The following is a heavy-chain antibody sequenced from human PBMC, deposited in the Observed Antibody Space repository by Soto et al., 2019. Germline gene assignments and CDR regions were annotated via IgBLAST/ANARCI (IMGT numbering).Heavy chain of an antibody. J-gene: IGHJ6*02. CDR1: GFTFSSYS. CDR3: APMGV. V-gene: IGHV3-23*01. CDR2: ISGSDNST. Sequence: LRLSCGASGFTFSSYSMSWVRQAPGKGLEWVSAISGSDNSTYYADSVKGRFTISRDNSKNTLYLQMSSLRDDDTAVYYCAPMGVWGQGTTVTVSS.